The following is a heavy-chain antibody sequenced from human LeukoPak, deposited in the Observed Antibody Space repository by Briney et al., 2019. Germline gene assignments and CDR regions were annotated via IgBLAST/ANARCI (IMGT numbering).Heavy chain of an antibody. V-gene: IGHV1-69*13. CDR2: IIPIFGTA. J-gene: IGHJ6*03. D-gene: IGHD2-2*01. Sequence: ASVKVSCKASGGTFSSYAISWVRQAPGQGLEWMGGIIPIFGTANYAQKFQGRVTITADESTSTAYMELSGLRSEDTAVYYCASRGYCSSTSCHRSRSYYYYYYMDVWGKGTTVTISS. CDR1: GGTFSSYA. CDR3: ASRGYCSSTSCHRSRSYYYYYYMDV.